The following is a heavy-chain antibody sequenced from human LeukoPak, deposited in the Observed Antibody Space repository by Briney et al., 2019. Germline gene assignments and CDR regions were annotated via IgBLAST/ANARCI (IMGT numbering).Heavy chain of an antibody. D-gene: IGHD5-24*01. CDR3: ASELEMATIVY. CDR1: GYTFTSYY. Sequence: GASVKVSCTASGYTFTSYYMHWVRQAPGQGLEWMGIINPSGGSTSYAQKFQGRVTMTRDTSTSTVYMELSSLRSEDAAVYYCASELEMATIVYWGQGTLVTVSS. J-gene: IGHJ4*02. V-gene: IGHV1-46*01. CDR2: INPSGGST.